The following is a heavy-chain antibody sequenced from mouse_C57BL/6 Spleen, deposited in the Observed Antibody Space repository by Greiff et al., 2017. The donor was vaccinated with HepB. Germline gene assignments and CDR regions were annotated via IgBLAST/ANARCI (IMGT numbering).Heavy chain of an antibody. CDR3: ASPESYAMDY. D-gene: IGHD6-2*01. CDR2: ISSGSSTI. V-gene: IGHV5-17*01. J-gene: IGHJ4*01. Sequence: EVMLVESGGGLVKPGGSLKLSCAASGFTFSDYGMHWVRQAPEKGLEWVAYISSGSSTIYYADTVKGRFTISRDKAKNTLFLQMTSLRSEDTAMYYCASPESYAMDYWGQGTSVTVSS. CDR1: GFTFSDYG.